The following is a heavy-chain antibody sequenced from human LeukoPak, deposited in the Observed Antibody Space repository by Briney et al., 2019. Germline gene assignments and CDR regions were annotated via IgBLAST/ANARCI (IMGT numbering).Heavy chain of an antibody. J-gene: IGHJ4*02. CDR1: GYTFTGYY. V-gene: IGHV1-2*02. CDR3: ARQRYVVVVAATPELGY. Sequence: ASAKVSCKASGYTFTGYYTHWVRQAPGQGLEWMGWINPNSGGTNYAQKFQGRVTMTRDTSISTAYMELSRLRSDDTAVYYCARQRYVVVVAATPELGYWGQGTLVTVSS. CDR2: INPNSGGT. D-gene: IGHD2-15*01.